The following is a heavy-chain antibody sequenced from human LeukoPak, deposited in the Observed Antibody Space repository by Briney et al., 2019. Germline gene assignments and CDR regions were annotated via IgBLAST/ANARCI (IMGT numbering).Heavy chain of an antibody. D-gene: IGHD3-10*01. Sequence: ASVKVSCKASGYTFTGYYMHWVRQAPGQGLGWMGWINPNSGGTNYAQKFQGRVTMTRDTSISTAYMELSRLRSDDTAVYYCARVKGAWFGELFTYWGQGTLVTVSS. V-gene: IGHV1-2*02. CDR1: GYTFTGYY. J-gene: IGHJ4*02. CDR2: INPNSGGT. CDR3: ARVKGAWFGELFTY.